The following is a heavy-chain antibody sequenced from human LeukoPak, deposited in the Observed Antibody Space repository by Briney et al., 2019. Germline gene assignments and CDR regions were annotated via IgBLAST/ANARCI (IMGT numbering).Heavy chain of an antibody. CDR3: TKAVGGGRDAYDV. J-gene: IGHJ3*01. V-gene: IGHV3-23*01. Sequence: PGGSLRLSCAASGFTFSSYWMSWVRQAPGKGLEWVSSIFDSGAPSYYSDSVKGRFTISRDNSRDTFYLQMENLRAEDSATYYCTKAVGGGRDAYDVWGQGTRVIVSS. CDR1: GFTFSSYW. D-gene: IGHD3-16*01. CDR2: IFDSGAPS.